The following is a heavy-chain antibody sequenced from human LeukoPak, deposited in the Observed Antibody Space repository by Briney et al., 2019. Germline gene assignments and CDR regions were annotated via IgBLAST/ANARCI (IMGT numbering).Heavy chain of an antibody. CDR1: GFTFSTYW. V-gene: IGHV3-7*01. Sequence: GGSLRLSCAASGFTFSTYWMSWVRQAPGKGLEWVANIKQDGSEKYYVDSVKGRFTISRDNAKNSLSLQMNSLRAEDTAVYYCARDQRGWSSLGYLYYYMDVWGKGTTVTISS. J-gene: IGHJ6*03. CDR2: IKQDGSEK. D-gene: IGHD6-19*01. CDR3: ARDQRGWSSLGYLYYYMDV.